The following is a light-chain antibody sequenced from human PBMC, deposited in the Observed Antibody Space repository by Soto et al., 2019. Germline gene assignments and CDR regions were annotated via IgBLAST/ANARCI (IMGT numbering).Light chain of an antibody. CDR2: GAS. CDR3: QQYNNWPPRGRS. CDR1: QSVSSN. V-gene: IGKV3-15*01. Sequence: EIVMTQSPATLSVSPGERATLSCRASQSVSSNLAWYQQKPGQAHRLLIYGASTRATGIPASFSGSGSGTKFPLTISSLKSEDFAVYYCQQYNNWPPRGRSFGQGTKVEIK. J-gene: IGKJ1*01.